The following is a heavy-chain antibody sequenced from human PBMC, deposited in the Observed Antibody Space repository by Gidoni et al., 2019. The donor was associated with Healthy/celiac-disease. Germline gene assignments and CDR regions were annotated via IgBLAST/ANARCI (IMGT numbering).Heavy chain of an antibody. CDR2: IWYDGSNK. CDR1: GFTFSSYG. Sequence: GFTFSSYGMHWVRQAPGKGLEWVAVIWYDGSNKYYADSVKGRFTISRDNSKNTLYLQMNSLRAEDTAVYYCARDRWEGNPTSWFDYWGQGTLVTVSS. J-gene: IGHJ4*02. CDR3: ARDRWEGNPTSWFDY. V-gene: IGHV3-33*01. D-gene: IGHD1-26*01.